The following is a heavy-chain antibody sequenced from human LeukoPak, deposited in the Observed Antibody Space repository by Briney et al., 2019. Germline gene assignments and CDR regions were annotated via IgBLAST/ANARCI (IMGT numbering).Heavy chain of an antibody. J-gene: IGHJ4*02. Sequence: SETLSLTCTVSGGSISSYYWSWIRQPPGKGLVWIGYIYYSGSTNYDPSLESRVTISVDTSKNQFSLKLSSVTAADTAVYYCARVRHYYGSGSYYNPTYYFDYWGQGTLVAVSS. D-gene: IGHD3-10*01. CDR2: IYYSGST. V-gene: IGHV4-59*01. CDR3: ARVRHYYGSGSYYNPTYYFDY. CDR1: GGSISSYY.